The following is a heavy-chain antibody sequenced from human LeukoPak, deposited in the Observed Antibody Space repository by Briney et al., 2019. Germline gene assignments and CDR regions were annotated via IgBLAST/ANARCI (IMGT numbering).Heavy chain of an antibody. Sequence: SETLSLTCAVYGGSLSGYYWSWIRQPPGKGLEWIGSIYYSGSTYYNPSLKSRVTISVDTSKNQFSLKLSSVTAADTAVYYCARRRFVRGPDVVNPFDYWGQGTLVTVSS. CDR1: GGSLSGYY. D-gene: IGHD2-8*01. V-gene: IGHV4-34*01. CDR3: ARRRFVRGPDVVNPFDY. CDR2: IYYSGST. J-gene: IGHJ4*02.